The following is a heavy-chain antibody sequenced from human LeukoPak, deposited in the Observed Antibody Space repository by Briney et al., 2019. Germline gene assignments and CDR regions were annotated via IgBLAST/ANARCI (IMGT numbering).Heavy chain of an antibody. CDR2: TYYRSKWYN. J-gene: IGHJ3*02. CDR3: ARTRVVATAGTKYDVLDI. D-gene: IGHD2-21*02. Sequence: SQTLALTCAISWERVSSNRDAWNWIRQSPSRGLEWLGRTYYRSKWYNDFAVSVKSRITIKADTSKNQFSLQLNAMTPEDTAVYYCARTRVVATAGTKYDVLDIWGQGTMVTVSS. V-gene: IGHV6-1*01. CDR1: WERVSSNRDA.